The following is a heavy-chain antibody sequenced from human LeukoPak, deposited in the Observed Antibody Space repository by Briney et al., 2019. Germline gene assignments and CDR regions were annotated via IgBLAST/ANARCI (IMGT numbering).Heavy chain of an antibody. V-gene: IGHV1-2*02. Sequence: ASVKVSCKASGGTFSSYAISWVRQAPGQGLEWMGWINPNSGGTKYAQKFQGRVTMTRDTSISTAYMELSSLRSEDTAVYYCARGGPVTFIDYWGQGTLVTVSS. CDR2: INPNSGGT. CDR1: GGTFSSYA. D-gene: IGHD2-21*02. CDR3: ARGGPVTFIDY. J-gene: IGHJ4*02.